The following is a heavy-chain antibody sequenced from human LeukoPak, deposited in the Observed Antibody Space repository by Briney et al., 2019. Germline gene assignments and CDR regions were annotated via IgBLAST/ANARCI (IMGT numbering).Heavy chain of an antibody. J-gene: IGHJ4*02. V-gene: IGHV4-59*08. CDR1: GVPISSYS. CDR3: ARQIETAGTVFDY. Sequence: PSETLSLTCTVSGVPISSYSWSWIRQPPGRGLEWIGQIYYTGTTNCYPSLRSRVTISEDTSTNQFSLNLHPVTAADTAVYYCARQIETAGTVFDYWGQGTLVTVSS. CDR2: IYYTGTT. D-gene: IGHD6-13*01.